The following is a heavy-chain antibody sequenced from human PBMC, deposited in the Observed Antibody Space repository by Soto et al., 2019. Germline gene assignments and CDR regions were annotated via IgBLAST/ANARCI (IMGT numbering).Heavy chain of an antibody. CDR2: INHSGST. J-gene: IGHJ4*02. Sequence: LPETLSLTCAVYGGSFSGYYWSWIRQPPGKGLEWIGEINHSGSTNYNPSLKSRVTISVDTSKNQFSLKLSSVTAADTAVYYCARGYSLEQLPDLNLDYWGQGTLVTVSS. CDR3: ARGYSLEQLPDLNLDY. D-gene: IGHD6-13*01. CDR1: GGSFSGYY. V-gene: IGHV4-34*01.